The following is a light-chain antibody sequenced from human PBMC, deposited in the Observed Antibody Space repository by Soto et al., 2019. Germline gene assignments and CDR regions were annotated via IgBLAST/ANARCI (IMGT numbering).Light chain of an antibody. CDR1: SSDVGGYDL. Sequence: QSVLTQPPSASGSPGQSVTISCTGTSSDVGGYDLVSWFQQHPGKAPKLMIYEVTKRPSGVPDRFSGSKSGNTASLTVSGLQAEDEADYYCSSYAGNYNVVFGGGTKLTVL. CDR2: EVT. V-gene: IGLV2-8*01. CDR3: SSYAGNYNVV. J-gene: IGLJ3*02.